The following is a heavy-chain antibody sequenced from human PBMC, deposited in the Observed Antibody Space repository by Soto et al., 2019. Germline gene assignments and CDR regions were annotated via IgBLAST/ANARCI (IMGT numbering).Heavy chain of an antibody. CDR3: AREYYDSSGYLGREYYYYGMDV. J-gene: IGHJ6*02. D-gene: IGHD3-22*01. CDR1: GFTFSSYG. Sequence: LRLSCAASGFTFSSYGMHWVRQAPGKGLEWVAVIWYDGSNKYYADSVKGRFTISRDNSKNTLYLQMNSLRAEDTAVYYCAREYYDSSGYLGREYYYYGMDVWGQGTTVTVSS. V-gene: IGHV3-33*01. CDR2: IWYDGSNK.